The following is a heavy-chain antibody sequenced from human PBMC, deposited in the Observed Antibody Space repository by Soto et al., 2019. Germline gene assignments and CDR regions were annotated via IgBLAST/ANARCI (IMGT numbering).Heavy chain of an antibody. Sequence: QVQLVQSGAEVKKPGSSVKVSCKASGGTFSRYTISWVRQAPGQGLEWMGGIIPIFGAAKYAQKFQDRVTVTADASTSAAYMELSSLRSVDTAVYYCAQDANGSAVAYWGQGTLVTVSS. CDR3: AQDANGSAVAY. D-gene: IGHD3-16*01. CDR2: IIPIFGAA. V-gene: IGHV1-69*01. CDR1: GGTFSRYT. J-gene: IGHJ4*02.